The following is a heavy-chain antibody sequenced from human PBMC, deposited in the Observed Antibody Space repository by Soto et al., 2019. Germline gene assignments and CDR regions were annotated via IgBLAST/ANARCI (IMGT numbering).Heavy chain of an antibody. D-gene: IGHD6-19*01. Sequence: QVQLQESGPGLVRPSQTLSLTCTVSDVPISSGSYYWSWIRQHPGKGLELIGYIYYSGSTYYNPSLKSRVTISVDSSKNQFSLKLSSVTAADTAVYYCARDSTVAGYGVDVWGQGTTVTVSS. J-gene: IGHJ6*02. V-gene: IGHV4-31*03. CDR1: DVPISSGSYY. CDR3: ARDSTVAGYGVDV. CDR2: IYYSGST.